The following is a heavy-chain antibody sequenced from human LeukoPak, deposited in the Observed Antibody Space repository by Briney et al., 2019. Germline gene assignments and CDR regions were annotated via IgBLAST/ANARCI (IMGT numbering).Heavy chain of an antibody. CDR1: GYTLTGYY. Sequence: ASVKVSCKASGYTLTGYYMHWVRQAPGRGLEWMGWINPNSGGTNYAQKFQGRVTMTRDTSISTAYMELSRLRSDDTAVYYCARVGAGRGSLGYWGQGTLVTVSS. J-gene: IGHJ4*02. CDR2: INPNSGGT. V-gene: IGHV1-2*02. D-gene: IGHD1-26*01. CDR3: ARVGAGRGSLGY.